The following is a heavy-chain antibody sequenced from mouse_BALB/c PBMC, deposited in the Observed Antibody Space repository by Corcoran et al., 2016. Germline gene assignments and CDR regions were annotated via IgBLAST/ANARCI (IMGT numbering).Heavy chain of an antibody. CDR2: IYWDDDK. V-gene: IGHV8-12*01. CDR1: GFSLSTSGMG. J-gene: IGHJ4*01. D-gene: IGHD1-1*01. Sequence: HVTLKESGPGILPPSQTLSLTCSFSGFSLSTSGMGVSWIRQPSVKGLEWLAHIYWDDDKRYNPSLKSRLTISKDTSRNQVFLKITSVDTAETATYYWARREALTTVGYAMDYWGQGTSVTVSS. CDR3: ARREALTTVGYAMDY.